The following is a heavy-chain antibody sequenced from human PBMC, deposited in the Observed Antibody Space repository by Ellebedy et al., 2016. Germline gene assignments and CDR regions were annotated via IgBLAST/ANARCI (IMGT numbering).Heavy chain of an antibody. V-gene: IGHV2-5*02. D-gene: IGHD2-15*01. CDR1: GFSLSGNGVA. Sequence: SGPTLVKPTQNLTLTCMFSGFSLSGNGVAVGWIRQPPGEALELLAIISGDGERRYSPSQRSRLTITKDTSSNQVVLKRTKMDPMDTDTYFCAHRLRFCSGGWCYCAFDVWGPGTVVTVSS. J-gene: IGHJ3*01. CDR3: AHRLRFCSGGWCYCAFDV. CDR2: ISGDGER.